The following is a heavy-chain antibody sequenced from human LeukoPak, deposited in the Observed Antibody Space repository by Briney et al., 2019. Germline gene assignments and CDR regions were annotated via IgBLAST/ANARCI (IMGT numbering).Heavy chain of an antibody. J-gene: IGHJ4*02. CDR2: ISYDGSNK. V-gene: IGHV3-30*03. Sequence: GGSLRLSCAASGFTFSSYGMHWVRQAPGKGLEWVAVISYDGSNKYYADSVKGRFTISRDNSKNTLYLQMNSLRAEDTAVYYCARGLASVYFDYWGQGTLVTVSS. D-gene: IGHD6-19*01. CDR1: GFTFSSYG. CDR3: ARGLASVYFDY.